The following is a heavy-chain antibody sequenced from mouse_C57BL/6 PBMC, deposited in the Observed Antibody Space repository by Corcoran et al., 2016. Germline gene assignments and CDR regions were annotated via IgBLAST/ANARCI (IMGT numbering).Heavy chain of an antibody. CDR3: ARRRLWYGRVERGYFDV. V-gene: IGHV1-26*01. D-gene: IGHD1-1*01. Sequence: EVQLQQSGPELVKPGASVKISCKASGYTFTDYYMNWVKQSHGKSLEWIGDINPNHGGTSYNQKFKGKATLTVDKSSSTAYMELRSLTSEDSAVYYCARRRLWYGRVERGYFDVWGTGTTVTVSS. J-gene: IGHJ1*03. CDR1: GYTFTDYY. CDR2: INPNHGGT.